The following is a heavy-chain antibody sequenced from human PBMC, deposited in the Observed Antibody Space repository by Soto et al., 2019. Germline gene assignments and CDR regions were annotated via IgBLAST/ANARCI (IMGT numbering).Heavy chain of an antibody. CDR2: ISAYNGNT. V-gene: IGHV1-18*01. CDR3: TTLNKDKYCSGGSCYSEASYYYYMDV. J-gene: IGHJ6*03. D-gene: IGHD2-15*01. Sequence: VKXSCKASGXTFTXXXXXXVRQAPGQGLEWMGWISAYNGNTNYAQKLQGRVTMTTDTSTSTAYMELRSLRSDDTAVYYCTTLNKDKYCSGGSCYSEASYYYYMDVWGKGTTVTVSS. CDR1: GXTFTXXX.